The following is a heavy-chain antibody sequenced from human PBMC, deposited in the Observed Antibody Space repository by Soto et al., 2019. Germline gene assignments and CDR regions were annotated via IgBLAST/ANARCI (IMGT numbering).Heavy chain of an antibody. CDR3: ARDSIRGGCDY. Sequence: QVQLVESGGGVVQPGRSLRLSCAASGFTFSSYGMHWVRQAPGKGLEWVAVIWYDGSNKYYADSVKGRFTISRDNSKKTLYLQMNSLRAEDTAVYYCARDSIRGGCDYWGQGTLVTVSS. CDR1: GFTFSSYG. V-gene: IGHV3-33*01. J-gene: IGHJ4*02. CDR2: IWYDGSNK. D-gene: IGHD2-2*02.